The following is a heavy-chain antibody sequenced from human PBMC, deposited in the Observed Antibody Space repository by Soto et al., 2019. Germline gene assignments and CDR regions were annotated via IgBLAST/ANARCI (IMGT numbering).Heavy chain of an antibody. D-gene: IGHD6-19*01. CDR2: IIPIFGTA. Sequence: ASVKVSCKASGGTFSSYAISWVRQAPGQGLEWMGGIIPIFGTANYAQKFQGRVTITADESTSTAYMELSSLRSEDTAVYYCAIAVAGRRGYWYWGQGTLVTVSS. J-gene: IGHJ4*02. V-gene: IGHV1-69*13. CDR3: AIAVAGRRGYWY. CDR1: GGTFSSYA.